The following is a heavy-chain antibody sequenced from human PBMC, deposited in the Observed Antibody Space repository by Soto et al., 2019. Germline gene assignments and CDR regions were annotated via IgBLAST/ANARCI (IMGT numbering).Heavy chain of an antibody. J-gene: IGHJ4*02. Sequence: VQLVESGGGLVQPGGSLRLSCAVSGFTFSTYAMHWVRQAPGKGLEWVAVISYDGSNTYYADSVKGRFTISRDNMLYLQMNSLRAEDTAVYYCARDQGRSITCQLDYWGQGTLVTVSS. V-gene: IGHV3-30-3*01. CDR3: ARDQGRSITCQLDY. CDR1: GFTFSTYA. CDR2: ISYDGSNT. D-gene: IGHD2-2*01.